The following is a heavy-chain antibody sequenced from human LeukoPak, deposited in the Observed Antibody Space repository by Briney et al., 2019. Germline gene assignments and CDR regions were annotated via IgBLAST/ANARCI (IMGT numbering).Heavy chain of an antibody. CDR1: GFTFSSYA. Sequence: GGSLRLSCAASGFTFSSYAMSWVRQAPGKGLEWVXXISGSGGSTYYADSVKGRFTISRDNSKNTLYLQMNSLRAEDTAVYYCAKGLRIAARYDAFDIWGQGTMVTVSS. V-gene: IGHV3-23*01. CDR3: AKGLRIAARYDAFDI. J-gene: IGHJ3*02. D-gene: IGHD6-6*01. CDR2: ISGSGGST.